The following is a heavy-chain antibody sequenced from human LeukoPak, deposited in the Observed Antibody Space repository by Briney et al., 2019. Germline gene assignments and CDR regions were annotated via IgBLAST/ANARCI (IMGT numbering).Heavy chain of an antibody. CDR2: ISYDGSNK. CDR3: AKLLDVEGSLDY. D-gene: IGHD1-26*01. J-gene: IGHJ4*02. V-gene: IGHV3-30*18. CDR1: GFTFSSYG. Sequence: GGSLRLSCAASGFTFSSYGMHWVRQAPGKGLEWVAVISYDGSNKYYADSVKGRFTISRDNSKNTLYLQVNSLRAEDTAVYYCAKLLDVEGSLDYWGQGTLVTVSS.